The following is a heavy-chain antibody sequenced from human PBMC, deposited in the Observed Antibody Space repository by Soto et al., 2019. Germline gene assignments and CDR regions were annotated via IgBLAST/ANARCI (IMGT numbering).Heavy chain of an antibody. CDR3: AKGLAPSVRWIDP. Sequence: GGSLRLSCAASDFSFSTFAMHWVRQAPGKGLEWVSSVRDTGATTYYAGSVKGRFTISRDNSRNTLFLQMNSLRVEDTALYFCAKGLAPSVRWIDPWGQGTMVTVSS. CDR1: DFSFSTFA. V-gene: IGHV3-23*01. J-gene: IGHJ5*02. CDR2: VRDTGATT.